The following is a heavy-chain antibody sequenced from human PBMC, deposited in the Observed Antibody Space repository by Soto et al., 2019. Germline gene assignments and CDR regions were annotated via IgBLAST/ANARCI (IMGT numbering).Heavy chain of an antibody. CDR2: IKSKTDGGTT. J-gene: IGHJ4*02. CDR3: TTGLISIQLWFSPDY. CDR1: GFTFSNAW. V-gene: IGHV3-15*01. Sequence: GGSLRLSCAASGFTFSNAWMSWVRQAPGKGLEWVGRIKSKTDGGTTDYAAPVKGRFTISRDDSKNTLYLQMNSLKTEDTAVYYCTTGLISIQLWFSPDYWGQGTLVTVSS. D-gene: IGHD5-18*01.